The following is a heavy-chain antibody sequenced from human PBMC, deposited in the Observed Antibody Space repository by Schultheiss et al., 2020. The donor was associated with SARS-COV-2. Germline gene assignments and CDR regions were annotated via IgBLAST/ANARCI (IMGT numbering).Heavy chain of an antibody. D-gene: IGHD7-27*01. CDR2: IYYSGST. CDR3: ARGGRWGCYGMDV. Sequence: SETLSLTCTVSGGSISSYYWSWIRQPPGKGLEWIGYIYYSGSTNYNPSLKSRVTISVDTSKNQFSLKLSSVTAADTAVYYCARGGRWGCYGMDVWGQGTTVTVSS. V-gene: IGHV4-59*01. J-gene: IGHJ6*02. CDR1: GGSISSYY.